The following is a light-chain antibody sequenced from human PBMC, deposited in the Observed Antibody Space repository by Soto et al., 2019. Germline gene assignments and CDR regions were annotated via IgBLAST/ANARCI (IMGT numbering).Light chain of an antibody. J-gene: IGKJ1*01. CDR1: QSIRYS. CDR3: HQTAGSLTWT. V-gene: IGKV1-39*01. CDR2: GPS. Sequence: DIQLTQSPSSLSASVGDRVTITCRASQSIRYSLNWYQQRPGEAPKVLIYGPSNLQSGVPGRFSGSGSGTDFALTISSLQPEDFATYYCHQTAGSLTWTFGQGTRVEAK.